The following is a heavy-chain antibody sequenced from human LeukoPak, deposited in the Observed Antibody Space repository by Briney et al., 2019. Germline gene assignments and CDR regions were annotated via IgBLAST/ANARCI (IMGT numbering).Heavy chain of an antibody. Sequence: PGGSLRLSCAASGFTFSDYYMSWIRQAPGKGLEWVSYISSSGSTIYYADSVKGRFTISRDNSRNTLYLQMNSLRAEDTAVYYCARDEVVVVPAAVRAGLDYWGQGTLVTVSS. CDR1: GFTFSDYY. CDR2: ISSSGSTI. J-gene: IGHJ4*02. V-gene: IGHV3-11*04. D-gene: IGHD2-2*01. CDR3: ARDEVVVVPAAVRAGLDY.